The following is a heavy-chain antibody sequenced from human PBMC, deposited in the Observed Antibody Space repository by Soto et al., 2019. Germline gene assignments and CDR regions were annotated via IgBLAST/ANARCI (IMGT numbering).Heavy chain of an antibody. Sequence: PSETLSLTCAVSGGSISSGGYSWSWIRQPPGKGLEWIGYIYHSGSTYYNPSLKSRVTISVDRSKNQFSLKLSSVTAADTAVYYCARSISLYFYDSSGVPRYLFDPWGQRTLVTVSS. CDR2: IYHSGST. V-gene: IGHV4-30-2*01. CDR1: GGSISSGGYS. D-gene: IGHD3-22*01. CDR3: ARSISLYFYDSSGVPRYLFDP. J-gene: IGHJ5*02.